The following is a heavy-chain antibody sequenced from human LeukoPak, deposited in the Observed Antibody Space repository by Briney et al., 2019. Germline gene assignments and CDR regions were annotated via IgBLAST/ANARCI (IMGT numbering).Heavy chain of an antibody. V-gene: IGHV1-69*01. CDR1: GGTFSSYA. CDR2: IIPIFGTA. J-gene: IGHJ5*02. CDR3: ARGRASSWYWKGNWFDP. Sequence: VASVKVSCKASGGTFSSYAISWVRQAPGQGLEWMGGIIPIFGTANYAQKFQGRVTITADGSTSTAYVELSSLRSEDTAVYYCARGRASSWYWKGNWFDPWGQGTLVTVSS. D-gene: IGHD6-13*01.